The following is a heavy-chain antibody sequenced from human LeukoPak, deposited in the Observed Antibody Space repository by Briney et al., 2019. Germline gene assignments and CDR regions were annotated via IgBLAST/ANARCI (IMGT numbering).Heavy chain of an antibody. CDR3: ARDLVECGGGSCPTQGAYGMDV. Sequence: PGRSLRLSCGASGFTFSSYGMHWVRQAPGKGLEWVAVISYGGSDKNYADYVKGRFTISRDNSENTLYLQMNSLRVEDTAVYYCARDLVECGGGSCPTQGAYGMDVWGQGTTVTISS. CDR1: GFTFSSYG. J-gene: IGHJ6*02. V-gene: IGHV3-30*03. CDR2: ISYGGSDK. D-gene: IGHD2-15*01.